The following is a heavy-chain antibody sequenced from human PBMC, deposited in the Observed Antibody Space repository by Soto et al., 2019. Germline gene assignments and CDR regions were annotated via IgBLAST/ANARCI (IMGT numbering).Heavy chain of an antibody. CDR2: IDPSDSYT. Sequence: ESLKISCKGSGYSLTSYWISWVRQMPGKGLEWMGRIDPSDSYTNYSPSFQGHVTISADKSISTAYLQWSSLKASDTAMYYCASKAYCGGDCYEGAFDIWGQGTMVTVSS. V-gene: IGHV5-10-1*01. D-gene: IGHD2-21*02. CDR3: ASKAYCGGDCYEGAFDI. J-gene: IGHJ3*02. CDR1: GYSLTSYW.